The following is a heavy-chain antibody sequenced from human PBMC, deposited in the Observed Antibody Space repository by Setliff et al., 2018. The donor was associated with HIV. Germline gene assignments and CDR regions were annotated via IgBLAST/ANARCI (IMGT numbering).Heavy chain of an antibody. J-gene: IGHJ3*02. Sequence: KPSETLSLTCTVSGGSINTYYWSWIRQPPGKGLEWIGYIYYSGSTNYDPSLKSRVTISVDTSKNQFSLKLKSATAADTAVYYCARPSNYGSGSYGAFDIWGQGTMVTVSS. CDR3: ARPSNYGSGSYGAFDI. CDR1: GGSINTYY. D-gene: IGHD3-10*01. V-gene: IGHV4-59*08. CDR2: IYYSGST.